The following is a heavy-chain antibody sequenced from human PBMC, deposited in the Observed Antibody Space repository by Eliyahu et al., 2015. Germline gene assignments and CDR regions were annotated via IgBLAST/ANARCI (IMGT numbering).Heavy chain of an antibody. Sequence: QLQLQXSGPGLVKPSETLSLTCTVXGXXIXSSSYYWGXLRQPPGTGLAWIGSIDYSWSTYYNPSLKSRVTISVDTSKNQFSLKLSSVTAADTAVYYCASLGLQLGSYFDYWGQGTLVTVSS. D-gene: IGHD6-6*01. J-gene: IGHJ4*02. V-gene: IGHV4-39*01. CDR3: ASLGLQLGSYFDY. CDR2: IDYSWST. CDR1: GXXIXSSSYY.